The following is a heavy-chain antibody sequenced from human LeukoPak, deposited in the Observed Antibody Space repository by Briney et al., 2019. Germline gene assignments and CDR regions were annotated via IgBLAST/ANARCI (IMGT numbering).Heavy chain of an antibody. CDR1: GGSFSGYY. V-gene: IGHV4-34*01. J-gene: IGHJ4*02. Sequence: SETLSLTCAVYGGSFSGYYWSWIRQPPGKGLEWIGEINHSGGTNYNPSLKSRVTISVDTSKNPFSLKLSSVTAADTAVYYCARVPAYYYDSSGYNNYWGQGTLVTVSS. CDR3: ARVPAYYYDSSGYNNY. CDR2: INHSGGT. D-gene: IGHD3-22*01.